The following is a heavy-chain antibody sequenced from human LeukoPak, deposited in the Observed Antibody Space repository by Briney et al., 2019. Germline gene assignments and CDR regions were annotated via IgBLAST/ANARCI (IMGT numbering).Heavy chain of an antibody. J-gene: IGHJ4*02. V-gene: IGHV3-73*01. CDR3: TRHPLWFGEPTSDY. CDR1: GFTFSGSA. CDR2: IRSKANSYTT. D-gene: IGHD3-10*01. Sequence: GGSLRLSCAASGFTFSGSAMHWVRQASGEGLEWVGRIRSKANSYTTTYAASVKGRFTISRDDSKNEAYLQMNSLKTEDTAVYYCTRHPLWFGEPTSDYWGQGTLVTVSS.